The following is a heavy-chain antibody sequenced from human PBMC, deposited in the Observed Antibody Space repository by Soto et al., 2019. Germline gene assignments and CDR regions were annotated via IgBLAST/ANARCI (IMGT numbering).Heavy chain of an antibody. Sequence: QVQLQESGSGLVKPSETLSLTCTVSGGSVSSGNYYWSWIRQPPGKGLEWIGYIFHTGTTNYNPSRKSRVTLSLDTSMNQFSLKLSSVTPADTAVYYCTRAPVSGSYCFDFWGQGTPVTVSS. CDR2: IFHTGTT. J-gene: IGHJ4*02. V-gene: IGHV4-61*01. CDR1: GGSVSSGNYY. CDR3: TRAPVSGSYCFDF. D-gene: IGHD1-26*01.